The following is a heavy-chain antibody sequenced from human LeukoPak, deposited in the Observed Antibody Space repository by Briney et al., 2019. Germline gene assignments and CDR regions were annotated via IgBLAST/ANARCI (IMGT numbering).Heavy chain of an antibody. CDR2: ISSSSSYI. CDR1: GFTFSSYS. CDR3: ARSRIAAAGEYFQH. V-gene: IGHV3-21*01. D-gene: IGHD6-13*01. Sequence: GGSLRLSCAASGFTFSSYSMNWVRQAPGKGLDWVSSISSSSSYIYYADSVKGRFTISRDNAKNSLYLQMNSLRAEDTAVYYCARSRIAAAGEYFQHWGQGTLVTVSS. J-gene: IGHJ1*01.